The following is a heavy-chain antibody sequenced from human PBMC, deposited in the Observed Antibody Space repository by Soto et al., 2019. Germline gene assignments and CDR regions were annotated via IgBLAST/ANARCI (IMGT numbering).Heavy chain of an antibody. D-gene: IGHD3-10*01. Sequence: APVKVSFKASGYTLTSYDINWVRQATGQGLEWMGWMNPSSGNTGYAQKFQGRVTMTRNTSISTAYMELSSLRSEDTALYYCARGRGFGELLPMAVWGKGSTVTVSS. CDR1: GYTLTSYD. CDR2: MNPSSGNT. J-gene: IGHJ6*03. V-gene: IGHV1-8*01. CDR3: ARGRGFGELLPMAV.